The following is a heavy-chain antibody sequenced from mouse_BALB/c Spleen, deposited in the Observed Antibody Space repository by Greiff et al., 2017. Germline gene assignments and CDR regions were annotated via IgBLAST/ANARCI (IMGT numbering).Heavy chain of an antibody. Sequence: VKLVESGPGLVAPSQSLSITCTVSGFSLTGYGVNWVRQPPGKGLEWLGMIWGDGSTDYNSALKSRLSISKDNSKSHVFLKMNSLQTDDTARYYCAREKQLGLRYAMDYWGQGTSVTVSS. CDR3: AREKQLGLRYAMDY. V-gene: IGHV2-6-7*01. J-gene: IGHJ4*01. CDR2: IWGDGST. CDR1: GFSLTGYG. D-gene: IGHD3-1*01.